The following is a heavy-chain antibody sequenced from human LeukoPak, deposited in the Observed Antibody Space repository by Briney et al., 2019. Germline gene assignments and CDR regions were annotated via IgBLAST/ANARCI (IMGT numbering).Heavy chain of an antibody. V-gene: IGHV1-3*01. CDR1: RYTFTSYA. J-gene: IGHJ4*02. Sequence: ASLKGSCKASRYTFTSYAMHWVRQAPGQRLDWMEGINPPNGNTKYSQKFQGRVTITRDTSASTAYMELSSLRSEETAVYYCARNGSGRGVAGFDYWGQGTLVTVSS. D-gene: IGHD3-10*01. CDR3: ARNGSGRGVAGFDY. CDR2: INPPNGNT.